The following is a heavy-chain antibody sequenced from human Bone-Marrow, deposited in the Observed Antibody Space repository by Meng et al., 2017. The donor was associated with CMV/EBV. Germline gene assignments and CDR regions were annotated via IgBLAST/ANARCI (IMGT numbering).Heavy chain of an antibody. V-gene: IGHV1-69*02. CDR3: ARASVGSGWYYLDY. Sequence: SVKVSCKASGGTFSSYTISWVRQAPGQGLEWMGRIIPILGIANYEQKFQGRVTITADKSTSTAYMELSSLRSEDTAVYYCARASVGSGWYYLDYWGQGTLVTVSS. D-gene: IGHD6-19*01. CDR1: GGTFSSYT. J-gene: IGHJ4*02. CDR2: IIPILGIA.